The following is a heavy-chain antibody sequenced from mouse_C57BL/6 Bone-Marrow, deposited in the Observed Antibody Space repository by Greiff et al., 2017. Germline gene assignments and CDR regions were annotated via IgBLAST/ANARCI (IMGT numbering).Heavy chain of an antibody. D-gene: IGHD3-2*02. V-gene: IGHV3-6*01. CDR3: AGQLRPLFAY. CDR1: GYSITSGYY. Sequence: ESGPGLVKPSQSLSLTCSVTGYSITSGYYWNWIRQFPGNKLEWMGYISYDGSNNYNPSLKNRISITRDTSKNQFFLKLNSVTTEDTATYYCAGQLRPLFAYWGQGTLVTVSA. CDR2: ISYDGSN. J-gene: IGHJ3*01.